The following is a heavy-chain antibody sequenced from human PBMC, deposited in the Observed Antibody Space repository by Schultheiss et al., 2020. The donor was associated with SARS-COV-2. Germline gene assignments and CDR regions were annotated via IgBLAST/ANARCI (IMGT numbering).Heavy chain of an antibody. D-gene: IGHD6-19*01. CDR1: GGSISSYY. CDR3: ARGYSSGWSQPDFDY. Sequence: SETLSLTCTVSGGSISSYYWSWIRQPPGKGLEWIGYIYYIGSTNYNPSLKSRVTISVDTSKNQFSLKLSSVTAADTAVYYCARGYSSGWSQPDFDYWGQGTLVTVSS. V-gene: IGHV4-59*01. J-gene: IGHJ4*02. CDR2: IYYIGST.